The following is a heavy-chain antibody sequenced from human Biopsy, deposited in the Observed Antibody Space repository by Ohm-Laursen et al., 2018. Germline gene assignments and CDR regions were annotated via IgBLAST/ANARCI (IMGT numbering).Heavy chain of an antibody. CDR2: NIPILGTG. CDR3: ATKLTGYFHH. CDR1: GGTFSNYG. D-gene: IGHD3-9*01. V-gene: IGHV1-69*06. Sequence: SSVKVSCKAPGGTFSNYGVNWVRQAPGQGLEWLGGNIPILGTGNYAQKFQNRVTVAADTSTSTATMELRSLRSDDTAVYYCATKLTGYFHHWGQGTLVIVSS. J-gene: IGHJ1*01.